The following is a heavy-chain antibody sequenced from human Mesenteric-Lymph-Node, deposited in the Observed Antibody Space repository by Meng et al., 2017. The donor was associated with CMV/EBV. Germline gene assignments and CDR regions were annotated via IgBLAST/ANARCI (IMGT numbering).Heavy chain of an antibody. D-gene: IGHD2-2*01. Sequence: ASRFTVNSKHMSWVRQAPGKGLEWVSVIFSGGNRYYSDSVRGRFTISRDNSRNTLYLQMSSLRAEDTAVYYCARDLDCTSTRCYGYWGQGTLVTVSS. CDR1: RFTVNSKH. CDR2: IFSGGNR. V-gene: IGHV3-53*01. CDR3: ARDLDCTSTRCYGY. J-gene: IGHJ4*02.